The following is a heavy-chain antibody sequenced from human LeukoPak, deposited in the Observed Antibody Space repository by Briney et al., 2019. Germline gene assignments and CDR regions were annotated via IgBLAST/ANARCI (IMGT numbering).Heavy chain of an antibody. CDR1: GDSISSSNW. D-gene: IGHD3-10*01. V-gene: IGHV4-4*02. CDR2: IYHSGST. CDR3: ARGRYGEYYYYYMDV. J-gene: IGHJ6*03. Sequence: SETLSLTCAVSGDSISSSNWWNWVRQPPGKGLEWIGEIYHSGSTHYNPSLKSRITISVDKYKNQFSLKLSSVTAADTAVYYCARGRYGEYYYYYMDVWGKGTTVTVSS.